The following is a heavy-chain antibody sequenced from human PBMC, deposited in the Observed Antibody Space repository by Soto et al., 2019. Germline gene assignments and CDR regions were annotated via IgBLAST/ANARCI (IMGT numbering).Heavy chain of an antibody. CDR1: GFTFGNYP. CDR2: VSGNGAVT. D-gene: IGHD2-2*01. V-gene: IGHV3-23*01. CDR3: AKVPASLKTFDY. J-gene: IGHJ4*02. Sequence: EVQVLDSGGGLAQPGGSLRLSCAASGFTFGNYPMNWVRQAPGKGLEWVSTVSGNGAVTYYADSVKGRFTISRDNSRSTLYLQMNNLRAEDTAIYFCAKVPASLKTFDYWGQGTLVTVSS.